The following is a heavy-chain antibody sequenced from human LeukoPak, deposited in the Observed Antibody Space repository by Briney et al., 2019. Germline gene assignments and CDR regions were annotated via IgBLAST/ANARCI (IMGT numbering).Heavy chain of an antibody. CDR3: ARLSDRMVRGVLDY. CDR2: IYYSGST. Sequence: SETLSLTCTVSGGSTNSYYWSWIRQPPGKGLEWIGYIYYSGSTNYNPSLKGRVTISVDMSKNQFSLKLSSVTAADTAVYYCARLSDRMVRGVLDYWGQGTLVTVSS. CDR1: GGSTNSYY. J-gene: IGHJ4*02. D-gene: IGHD3-10*01. V-gene: IGHV4-59*08.